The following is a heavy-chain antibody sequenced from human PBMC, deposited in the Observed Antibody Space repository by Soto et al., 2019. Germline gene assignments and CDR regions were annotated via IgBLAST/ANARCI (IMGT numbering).Heavy chain of an antibody. CDR1: GGSISGRC. CDR3: AKSHYDSSGYYIIDH. J-gene: IGHJ5*02. D-gene: IGHD3-22*01. CDR2: FCYAGST. V-gene: IGHV4-59*01. Sequence: SETLSLTCTVSGGSISGRCWSWVRQSPGKGLEWIGYFCYAGSTNYNPSLKSRVTISVDRSKTQCSLKLTSVTAADTAVYYCAKSHYDSSGYYIIDHWGQGTLVTVSS.